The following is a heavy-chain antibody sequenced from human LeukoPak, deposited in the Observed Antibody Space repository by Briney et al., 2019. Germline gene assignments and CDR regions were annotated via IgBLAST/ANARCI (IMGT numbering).Heavy chain of an antibody. Sequence: KPGGSLRLSCEASGFIFSGYGMNWVRQPPGKGLEWIGEINHSGSTNYNPSLKSRVTISVDTSKNQFSLKLSSVTAADTAVYYCARGHGYSSGWYEPYYYGMDVWGQGTTVTVSS. CDR1: GFIFSGYG. CDR3: ARGHGYSSGWYEPYYYGMDV. J-gene: IGHJ6*02. CDR2: INHSGST. D-gene: IGHD6-19*01. V-gene: IGHV4-34*01.